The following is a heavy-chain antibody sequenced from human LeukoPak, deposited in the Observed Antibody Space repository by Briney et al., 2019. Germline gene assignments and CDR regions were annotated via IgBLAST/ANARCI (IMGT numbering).Heavy chain of an antibody. CDR1: GFTFSSYD. CDR3: ARGEQYYYDSSGYYAFDY. Sequence: GGSLRLSCAASGFTFSSYDMHWVRQATGKGLEWVSAIGTAGDTYYPGSVKGRFTISRENAKNSLYLQMNSLRAGDTAVYYCARGEQYYYDSSGYYAFDYWGQGTLVTVSS. D-gene: IGHD3-22*01. J-gene: IGHJ4*02. CDR2: IGTAGDT. V-gene: IGHV3-13*01.